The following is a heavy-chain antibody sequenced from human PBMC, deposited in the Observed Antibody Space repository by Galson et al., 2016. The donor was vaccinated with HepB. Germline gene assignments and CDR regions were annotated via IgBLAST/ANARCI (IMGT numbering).Heavy chain of an antibody. J-gene: IGHJ4*02. D-gene: IGHD5-12*01. CDR2: ITYGGRRK. CDR3: AKWGGSGYDWARLDY. V-gene: IGHV3-30*18. CDR1: GFTFSSYG. Sequence: SLRLSCAASGFTFSSYGMSWVRQAPGKGLQWVAVITYGGRRKYYADSVKGRFTISRDNSKNTLYLQMNSLRAEDTAVYYCAKWGGSGYDWARLDYWGQGTLVTVSS.